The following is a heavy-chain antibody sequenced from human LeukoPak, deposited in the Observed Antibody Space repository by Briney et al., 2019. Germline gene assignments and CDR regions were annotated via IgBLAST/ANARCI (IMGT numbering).Heavy chain of an antibody. Sequence: PGGSLRLSCAASGFTFSSYWMSWVRQAPGKGLEWVANIKRDGSEKYYVYSVKGRFTISRDNTKNSLYLQMNSLRAEDTAVYYCARDQGSYDYWGQGTLVTVSS. CDR2: IKRDGSEK. CDR3: ARDQGSYDY. V-gene: IGHV3-7*05. J-gene: IGHJ4*02. D-gene: IGHD1-26*01. CDR1: GFTFSSYW.